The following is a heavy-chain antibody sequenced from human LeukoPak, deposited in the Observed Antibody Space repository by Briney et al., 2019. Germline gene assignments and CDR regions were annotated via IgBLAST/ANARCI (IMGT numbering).Heavy chain of an antibody. CDR2: VSPSGST. Sequence: PSETLSLTCTVSGGSISSATYYWTWIRQPAGKGLEWIGRVSPSGSTSYNPSLQSRVTISVDTSKNQFSLKLNSVTAADTAVYYCARQTHRYNWFDPWGQGTLVTVSS. J-gene: IGHJ5*02. CDR3: ARQTHRYNWFDP. V-gene: IGHV4-61*02. CDR1: GGSISSATYY.